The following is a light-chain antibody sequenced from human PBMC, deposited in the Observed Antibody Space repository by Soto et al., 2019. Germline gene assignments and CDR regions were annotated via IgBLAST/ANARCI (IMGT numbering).Light chain of an antibody. CDR3: SSYITSSTYI. CDR1: SRDVGGYNY. V-gene: IGLV2-14*01. J-gene: IGLJ1*01. CDR2: DVS. Sequence: SERRHPASVSGSPGPAIANSYTGTSRDVGGYNYVSWYQQHPGKAPKLILCDVSNRPSGVSDRFSGSTSGNTASLTISGLQTEDEADYYCSSYITSSTYIFGTGTKVTVL.